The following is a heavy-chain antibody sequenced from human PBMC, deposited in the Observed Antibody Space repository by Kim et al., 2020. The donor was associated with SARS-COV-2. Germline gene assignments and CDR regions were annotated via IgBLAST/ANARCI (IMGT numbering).Heavy chain of an antibody. D-gene: IGHD3-3*01. Sequence: SETLSLTCGVSGGSFDDYYWSWIRQSPGKGLEWIGEINHSGNTIYNPSLESRVTMSVDTSDKQISLRLSSVTAADTAVYYCARTNFGRIHYDYMDVWGKG. CDR1: GGSFDDYY. V-gene: IGHV4-34*01. CDR3: ARTNFGRIHYDYMDV. CDR2: INHSGNT. J-gene: IGHJ6*03.